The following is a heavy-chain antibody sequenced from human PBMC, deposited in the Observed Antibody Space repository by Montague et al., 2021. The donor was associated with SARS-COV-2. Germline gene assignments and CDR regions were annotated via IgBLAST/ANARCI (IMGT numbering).Heavy chain of an antibody. CDR3: ARLGDGVVPSPILGVGPYYSYYYMDV. CDR2: IHHGGST. Sequence: SETLSLTCAVHGGSFSTYSWNWIRQPPGKGPEWIGEIHHGGSTNYNPSLKSQVTISADTSKNQFSLKLTSVAAADTAVYYCARLGDGVVPSPILGVGPYYSYYYMDVWGKGTTVTVSS. CDR1: GGSFSTYS. J-gene: IGHJ6*03. D-gene: IGHD3-10*01. V-gene: IGHV4-34*01.